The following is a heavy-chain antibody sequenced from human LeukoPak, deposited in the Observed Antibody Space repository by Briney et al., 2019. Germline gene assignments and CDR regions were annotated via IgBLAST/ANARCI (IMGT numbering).Heavy chain of an antibody. J-gene: IGHJ4*02. D-gene: IGHD3/OR15-3a*01. V-gene: IGHV1-46*01. CDR1: GYTFTSYG. CDR2: INPLT. CDR3: ARWTNTYLDY. Sequence: ASVKVSCKASGYTFTSYGISWVRQAPGQGLEWMGIINPLTNYAQKFQGRVTMTRDTSTSTVYMELSSLRSEDTAVYYCARWTNTYLDYWGQGTLVTVSS.